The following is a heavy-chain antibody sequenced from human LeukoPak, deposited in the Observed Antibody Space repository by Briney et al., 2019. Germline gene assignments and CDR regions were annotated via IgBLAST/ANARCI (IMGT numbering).Heavy chain of an antibody. CDR2: ISGSGGST. Sequence: GGSLRLSCAASGFTFSSYAMSWVRQAPGKGLEWVSAISGSGGSTYYADSVKGRFTISRDNSKNTLYLQMNSLRAEDTAVYYCAEDFEVGATGNPREYYFDYWGQGTLVTVSP. CDR1: GFTFSSYA. CDR3: AEDFEVGATGNPREYYFDY. J-gene: IGHJ4*02. V-gene: IGHV3-23*01. D-gene: IGHD1-26*01.